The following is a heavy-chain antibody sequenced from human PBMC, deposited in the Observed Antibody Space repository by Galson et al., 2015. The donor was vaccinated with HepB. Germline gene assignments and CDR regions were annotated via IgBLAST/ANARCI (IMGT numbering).Heavy chain of an antibody. CDR1: GFTFSDYY. CDR3: ARDRSFGGTYYYDSSGYYGYYYGMDV. V-gene: IGHV3-11*01. D-gene: IGHD3-22*01. CDR2: ISSSGSTI. Sequence: SLRLSCAASGFTFSDYYMSWIRQAPGKGLEWVSYISSSGSTIYYADSVKGRFTISRDNAKNSLYLQMNSLRAEDTAVYYCARDRSFGGTYYYDSSGYYGYYYGMDVWGQGTTVTVSS. J-gene: IGHJ6*02.